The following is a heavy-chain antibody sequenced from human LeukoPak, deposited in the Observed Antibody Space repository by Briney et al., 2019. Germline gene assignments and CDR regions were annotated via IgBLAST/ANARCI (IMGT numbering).Heavy chain of an antibody. CDR3: ASPPSGSGIINWFAP. Sequence: GGSLRLSCAASGFTFSSYAMSWVRQAPGKGLEWVSAISGSGGSTYYADSVKGRFTISRDNSKNTLYLQMNSLRAEDTAVYYCASPPSGSGIINWFAPWGKGTLVTVSS. J-gene: IGHJ5*02. V-gene: IGHV3-23*01. CDR1: GFTFSSYA. CDR2: ISGSGGST. D-gene: IGHD3-10*01.